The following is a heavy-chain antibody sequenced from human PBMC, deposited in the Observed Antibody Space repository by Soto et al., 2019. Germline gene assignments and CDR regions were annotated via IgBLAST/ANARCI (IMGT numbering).Heavy chain of an antibody. CDR3: ARGHNSNSIVNWFDP. CDR1: GGSFSGYY. Sequence: SETLSLTCAVYGGSFSGYYWSWIRQPPGKGLEWIGEINHSGSTNYNPSLKSRVTISVDTSKNQFSLKLSSVTAADTAVYYCARGHNSNSIVNWFDPWGQGTLVTVSS. J-gene: IGHJ5*02. CDR2: INHSGST. D-gene: IGHD4-4*01. V-gene: IGHV4-34*01.